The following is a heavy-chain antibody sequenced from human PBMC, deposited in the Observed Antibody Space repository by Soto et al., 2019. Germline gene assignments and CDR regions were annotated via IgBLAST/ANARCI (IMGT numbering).Heavy chain of an antibody. Sequence: EVQLLESGGGLVQPGGSLRVSCVGSGFTFINHAMNWVRQAPGKGLGWVSGITGGGDKTFDADSVKGRFTISRDNSKITVNLQMNSLRADHTAVYYCVRKVLGSTSRPEYWYFDLWGRATLVTVSS. CDR2: ITGGGDKT. D-gene: IGHD3-16*01. CDR3: VRKVLGSTSRPEYWYFDL. J-gene: IGHJ2*01. V-gene: IGHV3-23*01. CDR1: GFTFINHA.